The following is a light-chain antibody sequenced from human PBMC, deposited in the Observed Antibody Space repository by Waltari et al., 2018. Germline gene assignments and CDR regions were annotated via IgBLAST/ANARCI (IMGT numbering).Light chain of an antibody. V-gene: IGLV2-14*03. J-gene: IGLJ2*01. Sequence: QSALTQPASVSGSPGQSSTISCSGIGSGVGASDYVSWYQLHPGQAPQVIIYDVTNRAAGVSHRFSASKSANTASLTISGLQPEDEADYYCSSQTLDGVVLFGGGTKLTVL. CDR3: SSQTLDGVVL. CDR2: DVT. CDR1: GSGVGASDY.